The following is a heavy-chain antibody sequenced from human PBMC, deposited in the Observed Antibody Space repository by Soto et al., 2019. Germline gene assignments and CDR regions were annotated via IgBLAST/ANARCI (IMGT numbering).Heavy chain of an antibody. CDR2: INPNSGGT. Sequence: QVQLVQSGAEVKKPGASVKVSCKASGYTFTGYYMHWVRQAPGQGLEWMGWINPNSGGTNYAQKFQGWVTRTRDTSIRTAYMELSRLRSDDTAVYYCARDLGAWQQPNRYNWFDPWGQGTLVTVSS. CDR1: GYTFTGYY. D-gene: IGHD6-13*01. CDR3: ARDLGAWQQPNRYNWFDP. J-gene: IGHJ5*02. V-gene: IGHV1-2*04.